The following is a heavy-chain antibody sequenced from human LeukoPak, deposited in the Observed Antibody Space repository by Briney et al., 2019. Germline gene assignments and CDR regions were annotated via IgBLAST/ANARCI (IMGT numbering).Heavy chain of an antibody. CDR1: GFTFSSYS. Sequence: NSGGSLRLSCEASGFTFSSYSMNWVRQAPGKGLEWVSSISSSSSYIYYADSVKGRFTISRDNAKNSLYLQMNSLRAEDTAVYYCARDLKDIVVVVAATRRLDAFDIWGQGTMVTVSS. D-gene: IGHD2-15*01. CDR3: ARDLKDIVVVVAATRRLDAFDI. CDR2: ISSSSSYI. V-gene: IGHV3-21*01. J-gene: IGHJ3*02.